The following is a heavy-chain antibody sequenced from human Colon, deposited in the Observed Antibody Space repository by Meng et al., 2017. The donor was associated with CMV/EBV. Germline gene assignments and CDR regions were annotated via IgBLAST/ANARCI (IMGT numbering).Heavy chain of an antibody. CDR2: SYADGST. CDR1: GLNIRTKY. Sequence: GGSPRLSCEVSGLNIRTKYMSWVRQAPGKRLEWVAVSYADGSTNYADFARGRFTISRDSSKNTVYLQMSSVRNDDTAVYYCARQVRNDGRFDHWGQGTLVTVSS. J-gene: IGHJ4*02. CDR3: ARQVRNDGRFDH. V-gene: IGHV3-66*02.